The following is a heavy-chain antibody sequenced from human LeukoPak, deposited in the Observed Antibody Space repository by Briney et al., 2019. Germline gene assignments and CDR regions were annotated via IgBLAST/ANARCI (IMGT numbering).Heavy chain of an antibody. Sequence: GGSLRLSCAASGFTFSSYAMSWVRQAPGKGPEWVSTISSSGANTYYTDSVKGRFTISRDNSRTTLYLQINSLRAEDTAVYYCARGSLGSWYFFYCWGQGTLVTVSS. J-gene: IGHJ4*02. CDR1: GFTFSSYA. D-gene: IGHD6-13*01. CDR3: ARGSLGSWYFFYC. V-gene: IGHV3-23*01. CDR2: ISSSGANT.